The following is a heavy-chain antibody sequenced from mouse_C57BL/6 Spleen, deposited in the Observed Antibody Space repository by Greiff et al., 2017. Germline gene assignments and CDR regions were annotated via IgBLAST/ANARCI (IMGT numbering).Heavy chain of an antibody. CDR1: GYNFTSYW. V-gene: IGHV1-55*01. CDR3: ARADSSVYRFAY. D-gene: IGHD3-2*02. CDR2: IYPGSGST. J-gene: IGHJ3*01. Sequence: QVQLQQPGAELVKPGASVKMSCKASGYNFTSYWITWVKQRPGPVLEWIGDIYPGSGSTNYNDKFKSKATLTVDTSSSTAYMQLSSLTSEDSAVYYCARADSSVYRFAYWGQGTLLTVSA.